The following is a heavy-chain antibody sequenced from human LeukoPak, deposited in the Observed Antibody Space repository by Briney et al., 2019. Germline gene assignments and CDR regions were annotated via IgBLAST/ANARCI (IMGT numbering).Heavy chain of an antibody. D-gene: IGHD3-10*01. J-gene: IGHJ6*02. CDR2: VNVYNGKR. CDR3: ARTGPDYYGSGSYPLHYYGMDF. CDR1: GYTFTNYG. V-gene: IGHV1-18*04. Sequence: ASVKVSCKASGYTFTNYGISWVRQAPGQGLEWMMWVNVYNGKREYAQKFQGRVTLTTDTSTTTAYMELRSLRFDDTAVHYCARTGPDYYGSGSYPLHYYGMDFWGQGTTVTVAS.